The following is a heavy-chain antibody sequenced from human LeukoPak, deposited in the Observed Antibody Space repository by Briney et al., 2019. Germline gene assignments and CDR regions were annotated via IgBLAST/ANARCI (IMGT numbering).Heavy chain of an antibody. V-gene: IGHV4-38-2*02. D-gene: IGHD3-16*01. J-gene: IGHJ4*02. CDR2: LYHSGNS. Sequence: PSEALSLTCTVSGYSISSGYYWGWIRQPPGKGLEWIGSLYHSGNSYYNPSLKSRATISVDTSKNHFSLKLRSVTAADTAVYYCARVNSGFGGVYYFDYWGQGTLVTVSS. CDR3: ARVNSGFGGVYYFDY. CDR1: GYSISSGYY.